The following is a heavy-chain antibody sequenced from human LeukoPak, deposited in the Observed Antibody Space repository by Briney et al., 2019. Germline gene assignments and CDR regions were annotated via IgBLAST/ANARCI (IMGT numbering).Heavy chain of an antibody. CDR2: ISSSSSYI. Sequence: GGSLRLSCAASGFTFSSYSMNWVLQAPGKGLEWVSSISSSSSYIYYADSVKGRFTISRDNAKNSLYLQMNSLRAEDTAVYYCATQGYCSGGSCPRGDREVDYWGQGTLVTVSS. CDR3: ATQGYCSGGSCPRGDREVDY. V-gene: IGHV3-21*01. CDR1: GFTFSSYS. J-gene: IGHJ4*02. D-gene: IGHD2-15*01.